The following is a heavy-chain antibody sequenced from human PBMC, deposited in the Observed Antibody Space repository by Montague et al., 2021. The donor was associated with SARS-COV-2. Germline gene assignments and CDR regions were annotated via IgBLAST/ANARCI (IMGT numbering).Heavy chain of an antibody. V-gene: IGHV4-34*01. CDR3: ARGNGYYFDY. D-gene: IGHD2-8*01. CDR2: INHSGST. Sequence: SETLSLTCAVYGGSFSGYYWSWIRRPPGKGLEWIGEINHSGSTNYNPSLKSRVTISVDMSKNQFSLKLSSVTAADTAVYYCARGNGYYFDYWGQGTLVTVSS. CDR1: GGSFSGYY. J-gene: IGHJ4*02.